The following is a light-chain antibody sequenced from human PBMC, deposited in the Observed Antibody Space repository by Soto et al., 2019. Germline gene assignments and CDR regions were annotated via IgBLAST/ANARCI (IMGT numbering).Light chain of an antibody. V-gene: IGKV3-20*01. CDR2: HVS. Sequence: DIVLTQSPGTLYLSPGERAILSCRASQSVSSTSLAWYQQRPGQAPRLLIYHVSSRANGIPDRFSGSGSGTDFTLTISTLEPVDFAVYYCQQYGTSSLTFGGGTRVEI. CDR3: QQYGTSSLT. J-gene: IGKJ4*01. CDR1: QSVSSTS.